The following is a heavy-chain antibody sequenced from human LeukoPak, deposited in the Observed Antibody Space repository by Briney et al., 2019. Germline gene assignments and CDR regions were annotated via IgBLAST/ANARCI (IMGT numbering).Heavy chain of an antibody. D-gene: IGHD6-13*01. J-gene: IGHJ4*02. V-gene: IGHV3-7*03. CDR3: AKDQAAPVDYFDY. Sequence: PGGSLRLSCAASGLTFSRYWMTWFRQAPGKGLEWVANIKQDGSEKYYVDPVKGRFTISRDNADRSLYLQMNSLRAEDTAVYYCAKDQAAPVDYFDYWGQGTLVTVSS. CDR1: GLTFSRYW. CDR2: IKQDGSEK.